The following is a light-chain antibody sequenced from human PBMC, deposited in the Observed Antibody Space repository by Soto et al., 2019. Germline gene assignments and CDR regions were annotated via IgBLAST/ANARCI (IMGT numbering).Light chain of an antibody. CDR3: LHTIHLPWP. CDR2: EVS. CDR1: PSLLHSDGKTF. Sequence: VMTQTPLSLSVTPGQPASISFHSRPSLLHSDGKTFFYWYLQRPGQPPQLLIYEVSNRFSGVPDRFSGSGSGTDFTLKISRVEAEDVGVYYCLHTIHLPWPFGQGTKAAIK. V-gene: IGKV2D-29*01. J-gene: IGKJ1*01.